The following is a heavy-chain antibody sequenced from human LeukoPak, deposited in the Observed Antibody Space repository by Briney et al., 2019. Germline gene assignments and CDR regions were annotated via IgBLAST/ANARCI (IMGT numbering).Heavy chain of an antibody. Sequence: GGSLRLSCAASGFTFSSYSMNWVRQAPGKGLEWVSSISSSSSYIYYADSVKGRFTISRDNAKNSLYLQMNSLRAEDTAVYYCARDLPQQWLVRGQRGYYYYMDVWGKGTTVTIS. CDR1: GFTFSSYS. D-gene: IGHD6-19*01. V-gene: IGHV3-21*01. CDR2: ISSSSSYI. CDR3: ARDLPQQWLVRGQRGYYYYMDV. J-gene: IGHJ6*03.